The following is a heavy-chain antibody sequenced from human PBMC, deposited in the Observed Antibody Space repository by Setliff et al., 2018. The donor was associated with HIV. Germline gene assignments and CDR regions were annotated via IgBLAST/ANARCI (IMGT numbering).Heavy chain of an antibody. V-gene: IGHV4-39*01. CDR2: VSQSGST. CDR1: GVSINRTDHY. CDR3: ARVPVPGANWFDP. J-gene: IGHJ5*02. Sequence: KPSETLSLTCSVSGVSINRTDHYWGWIRQSPGKSLEWIGSVSQSGSTYYNPSLKRRITISVDRSKNLFSLKLISVTAADQGVYYCARVPVPGANWFDPWGLGTLVTVSS.